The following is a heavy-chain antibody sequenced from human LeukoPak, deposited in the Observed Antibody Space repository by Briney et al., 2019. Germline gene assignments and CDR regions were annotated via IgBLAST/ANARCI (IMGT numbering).Heavy chain of an antibody. D-gene: IGHD3-10*01. CDR2: MDPNSSNT. CDR1: AYTFTSYD. J-gene: IGHJ4*02. CDR3: ARARAGSYDY. V-gene: IGHV1-8*01. Sequence: ASVKLSCKASAYTFTSYDINWVRQATGQGLEWMGGMDPNSSNTGYAQKVQGKGSMTMNTSITTAKMDLKIMSSDATAVYYCARARAGSYDYWGQGTLVTVSS.